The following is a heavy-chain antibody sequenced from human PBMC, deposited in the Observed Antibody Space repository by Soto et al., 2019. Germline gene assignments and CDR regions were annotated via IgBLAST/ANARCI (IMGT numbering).Heavy chain of an antibody. D-gene: IGHD3-3*01. CDR3: ASSRSLFGVIHTGY. CDR1: GASVSSHY. CDR2: IFYSGST. J-gene: IGHJ4*02. Sequence: ETLSLTCTFSGASVSSHYWNWIGQSPGKGLEYIADIFYSGSTRYNPSLKSRVTISLDPSNNQFSLTLTSVTAADTAVYYCASSRSLFGVIHTGYWGPVTLVTVSS. V-gene: IGHV4-59*02.